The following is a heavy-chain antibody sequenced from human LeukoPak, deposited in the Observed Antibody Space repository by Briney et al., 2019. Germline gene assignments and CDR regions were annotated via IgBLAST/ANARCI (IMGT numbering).Heavy chain of an antibody. J-gene: IGHJ4*02. Sequence: ASVKVSCKASGYTFTGYYMHWVRQAPGQGLEWMGIINPSGGSTSYAQKFQGRVTMTRDTSTSTVYMELSSLRSEDTAVYYCARTNPGPQRFDSWGQGTLVTVSS. CDR2: INPSGGST. V-gene: IGHV1-46*01. D-gene: IGHD1-14*01. CDR3: ARTNPGPQRFDS. CDR1: GYTFTGYY.